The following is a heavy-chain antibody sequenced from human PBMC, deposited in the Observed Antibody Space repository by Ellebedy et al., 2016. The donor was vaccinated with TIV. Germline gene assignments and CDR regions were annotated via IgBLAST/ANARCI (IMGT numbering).Heavy chain of an antibody. V-gene: IGHV3-74*01. CDR1: GSTLGGYW. CDR3: ATERSGSYYNY. J-gene: IGHJ4*02. CDR2: ITTNDE. D-gene: IGHD1-26*01. Sequence: GESLKISCEVSGSTLGGYWMHWVRQAPGKGLVWVSRITTNDENYADSVKGRFTISRDNAKNTVYLQMNSLRLEDTAVYYCATERSGSYYNYWGQGTLVTVSS.